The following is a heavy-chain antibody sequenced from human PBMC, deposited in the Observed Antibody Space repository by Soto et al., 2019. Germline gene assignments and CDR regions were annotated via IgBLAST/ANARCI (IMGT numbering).Heavy chain of an antibody. J-gene: IGHJ2*01. D-gene: IGHD4-17*01. V-gene: IGHV1-8*01. CDR1: GYTFTNYD. CDR2: MNPNSGHT. Sequence: QVQLVQSGAEVKKPGASVKVSCKASGYTFTNYDINWVRQATGQGVEWVGWMNPNSGHTGFAQKFQGRVTMTRDTSISTAYMELSSLSSEDTAVYYCARGRSSYGDYINWYFDLWGRGTLVTVSS. CDR3: ARGRSSYGDYINWYFDL.